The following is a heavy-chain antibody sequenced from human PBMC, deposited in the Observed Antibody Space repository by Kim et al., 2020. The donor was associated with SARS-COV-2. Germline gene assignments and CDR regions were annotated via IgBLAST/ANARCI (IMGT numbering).Heavy chain of an antibody. CDR2: ISAYNGNT. J-gene: IGHJ4*02. V-gene: IGHV1-18*04. Sequence: ASVKVSRKASGYTFTSYGISWVRQAPGQGLEWMGWISAYNGNTNYAQKLQGRVTMTTDTSTSTAYMELRSLRSDDTAVYYCVRDVGITMVRGAFDYWGQGTLVTVSS. CDR3: VRDVGITMVRGAFDY. CDR1: GYTFTSYG. D-gene: IGHD3-10*01.